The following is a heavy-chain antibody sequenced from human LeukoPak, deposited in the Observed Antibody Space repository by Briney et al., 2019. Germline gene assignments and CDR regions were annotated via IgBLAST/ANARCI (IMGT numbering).Heavy chain of an antibody. CDR1: GYSIRSGDY. D-gene: IGHD1-14*01. CDR3: ARNRSLTTTPGFDH. V-gene: IGHV4-38-2*01. CDR2: IYHSGST. Sequence: PSETLSLTCAVSGYSIRSGDYWGWIRQSPGKGLEWIGSIYHSGSTHYNPSLKSRVTTSVDTSKNQFSLMLSSVTAADTAVYYCARNRSLTTTPGFDHWGQGTLVTVSS. J-gene: IGHJ4*02.